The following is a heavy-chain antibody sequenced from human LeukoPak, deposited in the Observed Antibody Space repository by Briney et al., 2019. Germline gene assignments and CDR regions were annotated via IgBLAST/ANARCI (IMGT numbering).Heavy chain of an antibody. J-gene: IGHJ4*02. V-gene: IGHV3-23*01. CDR3: AKEANYDFWSGYYVAYYFDY. CDR1: GFTFSSYG. D-gene: IGHD3-3*01. CDR2: ISGSGGST. Sequence: GGTLRLSCAASGFTFSSYGMSWVRQAPGKGLEWVSAISGSGGSTYCADSVKGRFTISRDNSKNTLYLQMNSLRAEDTAVYYCAKEANYDFWSGYYVAYYFDYWGQGTLVTVSS.